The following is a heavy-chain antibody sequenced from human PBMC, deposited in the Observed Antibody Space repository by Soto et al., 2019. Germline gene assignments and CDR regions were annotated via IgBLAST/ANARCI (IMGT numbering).Heavy chain of an antibody. J-gene: IGHJ6*02. CDR3: AREGFGCSITSCYDDHYYYYGMDV. Sequence: QVQLVQSVAEVKKPGSSVKVSYKASGGTFSSYAISWVRQAPGQGLEWMGGIIPIFGTANYAQKFQGRVTITADESTSTAYMELSSLRSEDTAVYYCAREGFGCSITSCYDDHYYYYGMDVWGQGTTVTVSS. D-gene: IGHD2-2*01. V-gene: IGHV1-69*01. CDR1: GGTFSSYA. CDR2: IIPIFGTA.